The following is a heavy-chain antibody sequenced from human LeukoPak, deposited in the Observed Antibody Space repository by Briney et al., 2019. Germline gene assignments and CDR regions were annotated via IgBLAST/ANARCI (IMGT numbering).Heavy chain of an antibody. Sequence: SETLFLNCAVSGYSISSAYYWGWFRQPPGKGLEWSGSILHSGSTYYKPSLKSRVTISVDTSKNHFSLKLTSVTAADTAVYYCARDRGVQGEMDYWGQETLVTVSS. D-gene: IGHD3-10*01. J-gene: IGHJ4*02. V-gene: IGHV4-38-2*02. CDR2: ILHSGST. CDR3: ARDRGVQGEMDY. CDR1: GYSISSAYY.